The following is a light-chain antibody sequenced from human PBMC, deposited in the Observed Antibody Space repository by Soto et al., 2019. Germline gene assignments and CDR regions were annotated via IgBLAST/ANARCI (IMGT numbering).Light chain of an antibody. V-gene: IGKV1-12*01. Sequence: RMTKYQSSLSASTGDRVTITCRANPGISSWLGWEQQKPGKAPKLLIYAASSLQSGVPSRFSGSGSGTDFTLTISSLQPEDFATYYCQQANSFPLTFGGGTNVAIK. CDR2: AAS. CDR1: PGISSW. J-gene: IGKJ4*01. CDR3: QQANSFPLT.